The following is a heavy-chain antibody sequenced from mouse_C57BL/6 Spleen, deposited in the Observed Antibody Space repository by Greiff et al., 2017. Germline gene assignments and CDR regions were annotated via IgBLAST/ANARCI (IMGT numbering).Heavy chain of an antibody. J-gene: IGHJ4*01. V-gene: IGHV1-77*01. CDR1: GYTFTDYY. Sequence: VQLQESGAELVKPGASVKISCKASGYTFTDYYINWVKQRPGQGLEWIGKIGPGSGSTFYNEKFKGKATLTADKSSSTAYMQLSSRTSEDSAVYCCARGGAQAPYYDAMDYWGQGTSVTVSS. CDR2: IGPGSGST. D-gene: IGHD3-2*02. CDR3: ARGGAQAPYYDAMDY.